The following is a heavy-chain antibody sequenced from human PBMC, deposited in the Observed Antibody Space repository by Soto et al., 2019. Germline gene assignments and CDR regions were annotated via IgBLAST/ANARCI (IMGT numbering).Heavy chain of an antibody. CDR2: IRRNAYGGTT. Sequence: PGGSLRLSCRTSGFTFGDYALSWVRQAPGKGLEWVGFIRRNAYGGTTDYAASVKGRFTISRDDSKSIAYLQMNSLRTEDTALYYCTRASSLDFDFWGQGILVTVYS. CDR3: TRASSLDFDF. D-gene: IGHD3-16*01. V-gene: IGHV3-49*04. J-gene: IGHJ4*02. CDR1: GFTFGDYA.